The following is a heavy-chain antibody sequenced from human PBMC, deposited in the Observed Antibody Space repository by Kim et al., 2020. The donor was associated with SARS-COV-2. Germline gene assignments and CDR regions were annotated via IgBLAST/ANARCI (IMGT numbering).Heavy chain of an antibody. CDR2: ISSSGSTI. V-gene: IGHV3-48*03. Sequence: GGSLRLSCAASGFTFSSYEMNWVRQAPGKGLEWVSYISSSGSTIYYADSVKGRFTISRDNAKNSLYLQMNSLRAEDTAVYYCARDSSYGMIVVALDYWGQGTLVTVSS. CDR1: GFTFSSYE. D-gene: IGHD3-22*01. J-gene: IGHJ4*02. CDR3: ARDSSYGMIVVALDY.